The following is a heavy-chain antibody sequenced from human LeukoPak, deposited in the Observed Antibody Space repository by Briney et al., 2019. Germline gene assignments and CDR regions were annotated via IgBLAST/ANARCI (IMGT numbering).Heavy chain of an antibody. CDR1: GYTFPSYD. J-gene: IGHJ6*03. CDR2: MNPNSGNT. Sequence: ASVKVSCKASGYTFPSYDFNWVRQATGKGLAWVGWMNPNSGNTGYAQKFQGRVTITRNTSISTAYMELSSLRSKDTAVYYCARGGFLGYYYYYYMDVWGKGTTVTVSS. CDR3: ARGGFLGYYYYYYMDV. V-gene: IGHV1-8*03.